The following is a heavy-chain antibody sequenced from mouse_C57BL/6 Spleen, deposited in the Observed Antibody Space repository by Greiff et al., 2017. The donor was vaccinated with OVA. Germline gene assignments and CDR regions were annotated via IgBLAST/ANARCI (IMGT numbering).Heavy chain of an antibody. V-gene: IGHV1-69*01. CDR1: GYTFTSYW. Sequence: QVQLQQPGAELVMPGASVKLSCTASGYTFTSYWMHWVKQRPGQGLAWIGEIDPSDSYTNYNQQFKGKSTLTVDKSSSTAYMQLSSLTSEDSAVYYVARADDYDGDAMDYGGQGTSVTVSS. CDR3: ARADDYDGDAMDY. CDR2: IDPSDSYT. D-gene: IGHD2-4*01. J-gene: IGHJ4*01.